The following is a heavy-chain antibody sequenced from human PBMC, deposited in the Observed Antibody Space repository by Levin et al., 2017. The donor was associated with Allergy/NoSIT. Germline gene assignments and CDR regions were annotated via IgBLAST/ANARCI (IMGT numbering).Heavy chain of an antibody. Sequence: GGSLRLSCAASGFTFDDYGMHWVRQAPGKGLEWVSGISWNSGRIGYADSVKGRFTISRDNAENSLYLQMTSLRAEDSALYYCAKGYCSTTNCRLTPFDYWGQGTLVTVSS. CDR1: GFTFDDYG. J-gene: IGHJ4*02. CDR3: AKGYCSTTNCRLTPFDY. CDR2: ISWNSGRI. D-gene: IGHD2-2*01. V-gene: IGHV3-9*01.